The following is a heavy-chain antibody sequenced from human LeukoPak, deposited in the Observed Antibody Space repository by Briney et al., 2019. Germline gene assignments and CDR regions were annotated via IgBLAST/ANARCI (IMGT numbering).Heavy chain of an antibody. J-gene: IGHJ6*03. D-gene: IGHD3-3*01. Sequence: SETLSLTCTVSGGSISSYYWSWIRQPPGKGLEWIGYIYYSGSTNYNPSLKSRVTISVDTSKNQFSLKLSSVTAADTAVYYCARVSIFGVVRTYYYYMDVWGKGTTVTVSS. CDR1: GGSISSYY. CDR3: ARVSIFGVVRTYYYYMDV. V-gene: IGHV4-59*01. CDR2: IYYSGST.